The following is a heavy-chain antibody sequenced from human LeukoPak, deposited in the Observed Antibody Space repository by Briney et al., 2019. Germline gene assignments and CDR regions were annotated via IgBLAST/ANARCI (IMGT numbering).Heavy chain of an antibody. CDR3: AKVRDLIGEPLDY. J-gene: IGHJ4*02. Sequence: GGSLRLSCAASGFTFSSYGMHWVRQAPGKGPEWVAFIRYDGSNKYYADSVKGRFTISRDNSKNTLYLQMNSLRAEDTAVYYCAKVRDLIGEPLDYWGQGTLVTVSS. V-gene: IGHV3-30*02. D-gene: IGHD1-14*01. CDR2: IRYDGSNK. CDR1: GFTFSSYG.